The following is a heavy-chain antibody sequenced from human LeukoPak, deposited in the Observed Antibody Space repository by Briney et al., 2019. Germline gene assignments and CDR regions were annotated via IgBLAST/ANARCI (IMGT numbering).Heavy chain of an antibody. Sequence: GRSLRLSCAASGFTFSSYAMHWGRQAPGKGLEWVAVISYDGSNKYYADSVKGRFTISRDNSKSTLYLQMNSLRAEDTAVYYCARDRDCSSTSCYGWVYYYYYGMDVWGQGTTVTVSS. CDR2: ISYDGSNK. J-gene: IGHJ6*02. CDR3: ARDRDCSSTSCYGWVYYYYYGMDV. D-gene: IGHD2-2*01. CDR1: GFTFSSYA. V-gene: IGHV3-30*04.